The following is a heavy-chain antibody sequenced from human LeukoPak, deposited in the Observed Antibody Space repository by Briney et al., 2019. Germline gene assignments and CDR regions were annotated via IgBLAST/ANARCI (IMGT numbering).Heavy chain of an antibody. V-gene: IGHV4-61*02. CDR1: GGSVSSGDYY. J-gene: IGHJ6*03. D-gene: IGHD3-22*01. CDR2: IYTSGST. Sequence: SETLSLTCTVSGGSVSSGDYYWTWIRQPAGTGLEWIGRIYTSGSTNYNPSLKSRVTLKSRVTISLDTSKNLFSLKLSSVTAADTAVYYCARARSSVYFDSRGYYSSRRTYYYMDVWGKGTTVTISS. CDR3: ARARSSVYFDSRGYYSSRRTYYYMDV.